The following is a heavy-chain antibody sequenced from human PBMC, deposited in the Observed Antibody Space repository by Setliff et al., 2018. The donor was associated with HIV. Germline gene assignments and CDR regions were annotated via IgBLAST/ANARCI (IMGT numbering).Heavy chain of an antibody. Sequence: KTSETLSLTCAVSGYSISSGYYWGWIRQTPGKGLEWIGSIYHSGTTNYNPSLKSRVTISVDTSMDQFSLKLNSVTAADTAVYYCAAASSWDPLLDYWGQGTLVTVSS. D-gene: IGHD6-13*01. CDR3: AAASSWDPLLDY. CDR1: GYSISSGYY. V-gene: IGHV4-38-2*01. CDR2: IYHSGTT. J-gene: IGHJ4*02.